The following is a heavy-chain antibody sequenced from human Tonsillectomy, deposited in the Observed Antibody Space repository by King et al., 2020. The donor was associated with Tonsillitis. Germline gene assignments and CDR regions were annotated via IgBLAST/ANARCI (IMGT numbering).Heavy chain of an antibody. J-gene: IGHJ3*02. CDR1: GFTFSSYE. CDR3: AREDGDADAFDI. Sequence: VQLVESGGGFVQPGGSLRLSCAASGFTFSSYEMNWVRQAPGKGLEWVSFISSSGRTIYYGDSVKGRFTISRENAKNSLYLQMKTLRAEDTAIYYCAREDGDADAFDIWGQGTMVTVSS. V-gene: IGHV3-48*03. D-gene: IGHD5-24*01. CDR2: ISSSGRTI.